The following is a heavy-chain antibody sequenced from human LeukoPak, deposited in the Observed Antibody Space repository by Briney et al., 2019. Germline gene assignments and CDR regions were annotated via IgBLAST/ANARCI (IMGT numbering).Heavy chain of an antibody. V-gene: IGHV4-34*01. J-gene: IGHJ4*02. D-gene: IGHD4-17*01. CDR2: INHSGSN. Sequence: SETLSLTCAVYGGSFSGYYWSWIRQPPGKGLEWIGEINHSGSNNYHQSLKSRVTISVDTSKNQFSLKLSSVTAADTAVYYCAREYGDFDYWGQGTLVTVSS. CDR1: GGSFSGYY. CDR3: AREYGDFDY.